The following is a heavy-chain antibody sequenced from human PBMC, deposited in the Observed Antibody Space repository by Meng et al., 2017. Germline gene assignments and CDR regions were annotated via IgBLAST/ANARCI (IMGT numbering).Heavy chain of an antibody. J-gene: IGHJ4*02. CDR1: GFTFSSYW. V-gene: IGHV3-74*01. CDR2: INSDGSST. CDR3: AKALWFGELSLDY. Sequence: GESLKISCAASGFTFSSYWMHWVRQAPGKGLVWVSRINSDGSSTSYADSVKGRFTISRDNSKNTLYLQMNSLRAEDTAVYYCAKALWFGELSLDYWGQGTRVTVSS. D-gene: IGHD3-10*01.